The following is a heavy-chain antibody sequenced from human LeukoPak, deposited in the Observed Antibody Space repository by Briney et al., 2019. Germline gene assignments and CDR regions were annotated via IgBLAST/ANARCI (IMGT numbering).Heavy chain of an antibody. CDR3: ARGLQQEYYFDY. D-gene: IGHD5-18*01. V-gene: IGHV1-69*05. Sequence: SVKVSCKASGGTFSNYGISWVRQAPGHGLEWIGGLIPVFGATKYAQKFQGRVTITTDESASTAYMELTSLGSDDTAVYYCARGLQQEYYFDYWGQGTLVTVSS. CDR2: LIPVFGAT. J-gene: IGHJ4*02. CDR1: GGTFSNYG.